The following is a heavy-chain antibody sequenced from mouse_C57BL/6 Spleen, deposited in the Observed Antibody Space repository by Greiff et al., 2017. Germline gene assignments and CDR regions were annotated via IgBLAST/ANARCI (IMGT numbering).Heavy chain of an antibody. D-gene: IGHD2-3*01. J-gene: IGHJ3*01. CDR3: ANNDGYYLSWLAC. Sequence: EVQLLQSGGGLVKPGGSLKLSCAASGFTFSDYGMHWVRQAPEKGLEWVGYISSGSSTIYYAATVKGRSTISRDNAQNTLFLQRTRLRSEDTAMYYCANNDGYYLSWLACWGQGTLVTVAA. CDR2: ISSGSSTI. V-gene: IGHV5-17*01. CDR1: GFTFSDYG.